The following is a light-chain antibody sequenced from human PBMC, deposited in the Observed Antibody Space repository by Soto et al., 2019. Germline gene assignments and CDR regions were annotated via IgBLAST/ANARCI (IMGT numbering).Light chain of an antibody. J-gene: IGLJ2*01. CDR2: DVS. CDR3: SSYTSSGTLVV. CDR1: SSDVGGYNY. Sequence: QSALTQPASVSGSPGQSITISCTGTSSDVGGYNYVSWYQQHPGKAPKLMIYDVSNRPSGVSNRFSGSKSGNTASLTISGVQAEDEDDYYCSSYTSSGTLVVFGGGTKLTVL. V-gene: IGLV2-14*01.